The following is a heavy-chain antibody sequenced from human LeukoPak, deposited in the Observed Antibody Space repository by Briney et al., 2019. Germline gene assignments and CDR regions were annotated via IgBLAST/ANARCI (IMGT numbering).Heavy chain of an antibody. V-gene: IGHV3-23*01. CDR2: ISGSGGST. CDR1: GFTFSSYA. J-gene: IGHJ6*02. D-gene: IGHD3-16*01. Sequence: GGSLRLSCAASGFTFSSYAMSWVRQAPGKGLEWVSAISGSGGSTYYADSVKGRFTISRDNAKNSLYLQMNSLRAEDTAVYYCARVQGGVLGIRYYYYGMDVWGQGTTVTVSS. CDR3: ARVQGGVLGIRYYYYGMDV.